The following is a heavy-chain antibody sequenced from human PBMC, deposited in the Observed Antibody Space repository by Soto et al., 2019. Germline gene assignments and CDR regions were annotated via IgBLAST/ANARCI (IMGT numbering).Heavy chain of an antibody. D-gene: IGHD2-15*01. J-gene: IGHJ5*02. CDR1: GGSISSSSYY. V-gene: IGHV4-39*01. CDR2: IYYSGST. Sequence: SETLSLTCTVSGGSISSSSYYWGWIRQPPGKGLEWIGSIYYSGSTYYNPSLKSRVTISVDTSKNQFSLKLSSVTAADTAVYYCARQILVEGSVWFDPWGQGTLVTVSS. CDR3: ARQILVEGSVWFDP.